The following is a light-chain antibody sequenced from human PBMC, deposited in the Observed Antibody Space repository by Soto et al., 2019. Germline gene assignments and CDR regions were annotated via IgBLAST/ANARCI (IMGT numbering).Light chain of an antibody. CDR1: QSVSSTY. J-gene: IGKJ1*01. CDR2: GAS. Sequence: EIVLTQSPGTLSLSPGERATLSCRASQSVSSTYLAWYQQKPGQAPRVLIYGASSRATGIPDRFSGSGSGTDFTLTISRLEPEDFVVYYCQQCDTSPWAFGQGTKVEIK. V-gene: IGKV3-20*01. CDR3: QQCDTSPWA.